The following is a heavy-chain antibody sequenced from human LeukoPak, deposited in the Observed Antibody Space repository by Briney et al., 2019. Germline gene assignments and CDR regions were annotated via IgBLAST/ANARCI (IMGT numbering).Heavy chain of an antibody. CDR1: GGTFTSYA. V-gene: IGHV1-69*13. CDR2: IIPIFGTA. J-gene: IGHJ4*02. Sequence: SVKVSCKASGGTFTSYAISWVRQAPGQGLEWMGGIIPIFGTANYAQKFQGRVTITADESTSTAYMELSRLRSDDTAIYYCAGGLGATTWLTRWGQGTLVTVSS. CDR3: AGGLGATTWLTR. D-gene: IGHD1-26*01.